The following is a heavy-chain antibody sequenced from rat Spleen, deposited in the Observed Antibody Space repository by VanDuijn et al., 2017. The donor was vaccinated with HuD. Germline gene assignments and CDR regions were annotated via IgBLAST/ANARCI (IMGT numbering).Heavy chain of an antibody. D-gene: IGHD1-11*01. Sequence: EVQLVESGGGLVQPGRSLKLSCAASGFTFSNYYMAWVRQAPGKGLEWVASITNTGGSIYYPDSVKGRFTISRDNAKSTLYLQMNSLRSEDTATYYCARHRNYGGIPFDYWGQGVMVTVSS. V-gene: IGHV5-25*01. CDR1: GFTFSNYY. J-gene: IGHJ2*01. CDR2: ITNTGGSI. CDR3: ARHRNYGGIPFDY.